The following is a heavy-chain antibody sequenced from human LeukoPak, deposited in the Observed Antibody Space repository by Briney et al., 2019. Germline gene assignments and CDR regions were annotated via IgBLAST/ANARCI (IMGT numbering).Heavy chain of an antibody. Sequence: GGSLRLSCAASGFTFSDYFMSWIRQAPCKGLEWVSFITTTDTIYYADSVKGRFTISRDDAKNSLYLQMSSLRAEDTAIYYCTRGGGTVTPRAVPSSWGQGTLVTVSS. J-gene: IGHJ5*02. CDR3: TRGGGTVTPRAVPSS. V-gene: IGHV3-11*01. D-gene: IGHD4-17*01. CDR1: GFTFSDYF. CDR2: ITTTDTI.